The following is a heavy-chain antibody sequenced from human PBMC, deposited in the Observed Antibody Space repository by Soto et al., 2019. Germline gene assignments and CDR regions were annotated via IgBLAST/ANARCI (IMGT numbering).Heavy chain of an antibody. Sequence: PGGSLRLSCAASGFTFSTYPMNWVRQAPGKGLEWVSGISGSGISTYYADSVRGRFTISRDNSKNTVFLQMNSLRAEDTAVYYCAKPPVITASYYYYDMDVRGQGTTVTVSS. CDR2: ISGSGIST. J-gene: IGHJ6*02. CDR3: AKPPVITASYYYYDMDV. CDR1: GFTFSTYP. D-gene: IGHD4-4*01. V-gene: IGHV3-23*01.